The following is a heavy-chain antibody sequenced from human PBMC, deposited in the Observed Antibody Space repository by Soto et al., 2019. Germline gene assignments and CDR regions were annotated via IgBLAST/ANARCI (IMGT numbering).Heavy chain of an antibody. CDR1: GFTFSSYG. D-gene: IGHD1-26*01. CDR2: IGYDGSNK. CDR3: ARDVGKDYFDY. Sequence: QVQLVESGGGVVQPGRSLRLSCAASGFTFSSYGMHWVRQAPGKGLEWVAVIGYDGSNKYYADSVKGRFTISRDNYKNTLYLQMNSLRAEDTAVYYCARDVGKDYFDYWGQGTLVTVSS. J-gene: IGHJ4*02. V-gene: IGHV3-33*01.